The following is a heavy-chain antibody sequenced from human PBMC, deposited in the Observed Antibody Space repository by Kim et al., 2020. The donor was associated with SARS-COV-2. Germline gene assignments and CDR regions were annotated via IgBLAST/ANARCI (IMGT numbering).Heavy chain of an antibody. Sequence: GGSLRLSCAASGFTFSNYWMTWVRQAPGKGLEWVANIKEDGSETYYVDSVKGRLTISRDNDKNSLYLQMNSLRAEDTAGYYCARSRMVLGGSYEYYVDHGGQGTLVTVSS. CDR3: ARSRMVLGGSYEYYVDH. D-gene: IGHD1-26*01. CDR2: IKEDGSET. V-gene: IGHV3-7*03. CDR1: GFTFSNYW. J-gene: IGHJ4*02.